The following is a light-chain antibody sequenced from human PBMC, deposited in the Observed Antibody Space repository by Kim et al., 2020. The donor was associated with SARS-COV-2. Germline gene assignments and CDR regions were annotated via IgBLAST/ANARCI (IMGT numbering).Light chain of an antibody. CDR1: QSVRNY. CDR3: QQRYKWPPIT. CDR2: DAT. J-gene: IGKJ5*01. Sequence: EIVLTQSPATLSLSPGDRATLSCRASQSVRNYLAWYQQKPGQAPRLLIYDATNRAPGIPARFSGSGSETDFTLTISSLEPEDFTVYYCQQRYKWPPITFGQGTRLEIK. V-gene: IGKV3-11*01.